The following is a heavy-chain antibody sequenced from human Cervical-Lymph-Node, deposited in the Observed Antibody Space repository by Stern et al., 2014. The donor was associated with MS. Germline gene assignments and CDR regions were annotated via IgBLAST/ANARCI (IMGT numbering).Heavy chain of an antibody. V-gene: IGHV3-53*04. CDR1: GFTVSSNQ. CDR2: VSSGGNT. Sequence: VQLVQSGGGLVQPGGSLRLSCAVSGFTVSSNQINWVRQAPGKGLECVSVVSSGGNTYYADSVKGRFTISRRNSENTLYLQMNSLRTEDTAVYYCAREFCTSTSCIDYWGQGTLVTVST. CDR3: AREFCTSTSCIDY. D-gene: IGHD2-2*01. J-gene: IGHJ4*02.